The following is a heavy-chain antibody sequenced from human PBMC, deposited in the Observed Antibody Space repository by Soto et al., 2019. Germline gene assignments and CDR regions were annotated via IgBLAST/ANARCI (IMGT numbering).Heavy chain of an antibody. CDR1: GGSMRSYY. J-gene: IGHJ4*02. V-gene: IGHV4-59*01. CDR2: IYYSGNT. Sequence: PSETLSLTCAVSGGSMRSYYWSWIRQPPGKGLEWIGCIYYSGNTDYNPSLKSRVTMSVDTSKYQFSLKLSSVTAADTAVYYCARDSGLEGVFDYWGQGTLVTVSS. D-gene: IGHD5-12*01. CDR3: ARDSGLEGVFDY.